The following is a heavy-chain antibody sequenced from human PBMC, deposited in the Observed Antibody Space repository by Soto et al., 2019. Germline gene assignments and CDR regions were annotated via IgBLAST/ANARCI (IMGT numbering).Heavy chain of an antibody. CDR1: GFTFTSSA. V-gene: IGHV1-58*01. Sequence: QMQLVQSGPEVKKPGTSVKVSCKASGFTFTSSAVQWVRQARGQRLEWLGWIVVGSGNTNYAQKFQERVTITRYMSTSTAYMELSSLRSEDTAVYYCAAGVVPSDHYYYYYGMDVWGQGTTVTVSS. J-gene: IGHJ6*02. CDR2: IVVGSGNT. D-gene: IGHD3-3*01. CDR3: AAGVVPSDHYYYYYGMDV.